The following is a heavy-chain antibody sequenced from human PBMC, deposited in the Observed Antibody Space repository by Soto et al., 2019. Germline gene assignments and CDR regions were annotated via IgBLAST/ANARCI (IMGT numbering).Heavy chain of an antibody. Sequence: SETLSLTCAVYGGSFSGYYWSWIRQPPGKGLEWIGEINHSGSTNYNPSLKSRVTISVDTSKNQFSLKLSSVTAADTAVYYCARDRSPYSSSWYWFDPWGQGTLVTVS. CDR1: GGSFSGYY. V-gene: IGHV4-34*01. CDR3: ARDRSPYSSSWYWFDP. J-gene: IGHJ5*02. CDR2: INHSGST. D-gene: IGHD6-13*01.